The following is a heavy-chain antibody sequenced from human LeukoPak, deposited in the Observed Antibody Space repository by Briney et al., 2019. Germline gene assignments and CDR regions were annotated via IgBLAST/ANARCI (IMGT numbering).Heavy chain of an antibody. CDR1: GYSFTSYW. V-gene: IGHV5-10-1*01. Sequence: GESLKISCKGSGYSFTSYWISWVRQMPGKGLEWMGRIDPSDSYTNSSPSFQGHVTISADKSISTAYLQWSSLKASDTVMYYCARPGSSSSWGVYYYYGMDVWGQGTTVTVSS. CDR2: IDPSDSYT. D-gene: IGHD6-13*01. CDR3: ARPGSSSSWGVYYYYGMDV. J-gene: IGHJ6*02.